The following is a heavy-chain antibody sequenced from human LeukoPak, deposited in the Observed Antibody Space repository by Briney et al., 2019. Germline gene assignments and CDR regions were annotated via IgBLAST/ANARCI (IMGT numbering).Heavy chain of an antibody. J-gene: IGHJ4*02. CDR2: ISDSGGST. Sequence: GGSLRLSCAATGFTFSSYAMSWVRQAPGKGLEWVSAISDSGGSTYYADSVKGRFTISRDNSKNTLYLQMNSLRAEDTAVYYCAKGGSYTQNDYWGQGTVVTVSS. D-gene: IGHD1-26*01. CDR3: AKGGSYTQNDY. V-gene: IGHV3-23*01. CDR1: GFTFSSYA.